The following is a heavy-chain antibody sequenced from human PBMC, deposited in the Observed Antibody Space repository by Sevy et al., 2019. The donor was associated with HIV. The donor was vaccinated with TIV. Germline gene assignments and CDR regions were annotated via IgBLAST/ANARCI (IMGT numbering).Heavy chain of an antibody. Sequence: PQRGSLRLSCAASGFSFSSYGMHWVRQAPGKGLEWMSYIQYDGSNKDYADSVKGRFTISRDNSKNTLYLQMNSLRVEDTAVFYCVKEGGGEGGDHWGQGTLVTVSS. CDR2: IQYDGSNK. V-gene: IGHV3-30*02. CDR1: GFSFSSYG. D-gene: IGHD2-21*01. CDR3: VKEGGGEGGDH. J-gene: IGHJ4*02.